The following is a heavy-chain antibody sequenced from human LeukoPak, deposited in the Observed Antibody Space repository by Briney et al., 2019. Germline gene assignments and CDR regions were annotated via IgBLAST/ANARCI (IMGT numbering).Heavy chain of an antibody. CDR2: IWYDGSNT. J-gene: IGHJ4*02. CDR3: ARDLNWSLQS. Sequence: GGSLRLSCAASGFISSTYGMHWVRQAPGKGLEWVAVIWYDGSNTYYADSVKGRFAISRDTSKNTLYLQMNSLRAEDTAVYYCARDLNWSLQSWGQGNLVSVSS. V-gene: IGHV3-33*01. D-gene: IGHD1-20*01. CDR1: GFISSTYG.